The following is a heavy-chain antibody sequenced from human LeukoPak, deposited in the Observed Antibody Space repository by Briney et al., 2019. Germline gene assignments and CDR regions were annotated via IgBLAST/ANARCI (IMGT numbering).Heavy chain of an antibody. D-gene: IGHD3-10*01. J-gene: IGHJ4*02. Sequence: PGRSLRLSCAASGFTFSSYGMHWVHQAPGKGLEWVAVIWYDGSNKYYADSVKGRFTISRDNSKNTLYLQMNSLRAEDTAVYYCARGYSYGSGSYYCDYWGQGTLVTVSS. CDR2: IWYDGSNK. CDR1: GFTFSSYG. CDR3: ARGYSYGSGSYYCDY. V-gene: IGHV3-33*01.